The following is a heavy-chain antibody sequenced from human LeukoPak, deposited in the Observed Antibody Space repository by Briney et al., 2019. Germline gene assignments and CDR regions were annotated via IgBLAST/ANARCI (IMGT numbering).Heavy chain of an antibody. CDR1: GDSVSRDSAA. CDR3: ARGGFVLSVSLFAS. D-gene: IGHD5/OR15-5a*01. Sequence: SQSLSLTSAISGDSVSRDSAAWTWIRQSPSSGLEWLGRTYYRSKWNLRPRLTINPDTSKNQFSLQPTFVTPAVTAVHYCARGGFVLSVSLFASWGQGTLVTVSS. CDR2: TYYRSKW. J-gene: IGHJ5*01. V-gene: IGHV6-1*01.